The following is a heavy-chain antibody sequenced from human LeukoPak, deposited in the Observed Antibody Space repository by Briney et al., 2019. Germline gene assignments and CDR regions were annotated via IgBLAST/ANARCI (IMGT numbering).Heavy chain of an antibody. CDR2: ISGSGGST. Sequence: PGGSLRLSCAASGFTFSSYAMSWVRQAPGKGLEWLSAISGSGGSTYYADSVKGRFTISRDNSKNTLYLQMNSLRAEDTAVYYCAKSVSYYLYYYGMDVWGQGTTVTVSS. D-gene: IGHD1-26*01. CDR3: AKSVSYYLYYYGMDV. J-gene: IGHJ6*02. V-gene: IGHV3-23*01. CDR1: GFTFSSYA.